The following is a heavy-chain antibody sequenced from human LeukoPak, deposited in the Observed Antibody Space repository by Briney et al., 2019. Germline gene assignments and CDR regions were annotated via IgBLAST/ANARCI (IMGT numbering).Heavy chain of an antibody. CDR2: IRTKAYGGTT. CDR1: GFTFGNYA. J-gene: IGHJ4*02. CDR3: SRVHFEVVVNLGSFDY. V-gene: IGHV3-49*03. D-gene: IGHD3-22*01. Sequence: GGSLRLSCTASGFTFGNYAMSWFRQAPGKGLEWVGFIRTKAYGGTTQYAASVKGRFTISRDDSKSIAYLQMNSLKTEDTAVYYCSRVHFEVVVNLGSFDYWGQGTLVTVSS.